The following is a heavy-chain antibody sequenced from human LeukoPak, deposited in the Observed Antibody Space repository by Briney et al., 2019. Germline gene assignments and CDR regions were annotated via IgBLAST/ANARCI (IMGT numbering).Heavy chain of an antibody. J-gene: IGHJ4*02. CDR1: GGSISSSSYY. Sequence: SETLSLTCTVSGGSISSSSYYWGWIRQPPGKGLEWIGSIYYSGSTYYNPSLKSRVTISVDTSKNQFSLKLSSVTAADTAVYYCASPGHTTSPLTTVVRDWGQGTLVTVSS. CDR3: ASPGHTTSPLTTVVRD. D-gene: IGHD4-23*01. V-gene: IGHV4-39*07. CDR2: IYYSGST.